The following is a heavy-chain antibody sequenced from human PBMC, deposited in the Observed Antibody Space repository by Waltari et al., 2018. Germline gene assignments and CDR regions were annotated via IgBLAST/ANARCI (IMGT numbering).Heavy chain of an antibody. CDR3: ARLAYYYDSSGYVNWFDP. D-gene: IGHD3-22*01. CDR2: IYYSGST. V-gene: IGHV4-39*01. Sequence: QLQLQESGPGLVKPSETLSLTCTVSGGSISSSSYYWGWIRQPPGKGLEWIGSIYYSGSTYYNPSLKSRVTISVDTSKNQFSLKLSAVTAADTAVYYCARLAYYYDSSGYVNWFDPWGQGTLVTVSS. CDR1: GGSISSSSYY. J-gene: IGHJ5*02.